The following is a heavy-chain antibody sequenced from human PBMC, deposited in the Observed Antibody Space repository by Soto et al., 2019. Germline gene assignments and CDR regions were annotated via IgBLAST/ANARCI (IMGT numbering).Heavy chain of an antibody. CDR2: IYYSGST. CDR3: ARRNGGFGELSPGGYYGMDV. J-gene: IGHJ6*02. D-gene: IGHD3-10*01. Sequence: SETLSLTCTVSGGSISSSSYYWGWIRQPPGKGQERIGSIYYSGSTYYKPSLKSRVKISVDTSKNKITMKQKSVTNAETAMKYCARRNGGFGELSPGGYYGMDVWGQGTTVT. V-gene: IGHV4-39*01. CDR1: GGSISSSSYY.